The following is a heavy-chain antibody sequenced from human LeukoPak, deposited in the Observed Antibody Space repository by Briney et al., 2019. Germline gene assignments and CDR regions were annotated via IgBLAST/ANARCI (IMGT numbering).Heavy chain of an antibody. Sequence: GGSLRLSCAASGFMFSSYAMSWVRQVPGKGLEWVSAISGSGDSTYYADSVKGRFTISRDNSENTLYLQMNSLRVEDTAIYYCAKVEGATWYGESEYYFDYWGQGTLVTVSS. CDR2: ISGSGDST. CDR1: GFMFSSYA. D-gene: IGHD3-10*01. J-gene: IGHJ4*02. V-gene: IGHV3-23*01. CDR3: AKVEGATWYGESEYYFDY.